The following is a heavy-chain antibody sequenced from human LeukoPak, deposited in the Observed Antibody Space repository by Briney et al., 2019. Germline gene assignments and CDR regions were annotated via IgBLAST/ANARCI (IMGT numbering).Heavy chain of an antibody. J-gene: IGHJ3*02. Sequence: PSETLSLTCTVSGGSISSGGYYWSWIRQPPGKGLEWIGYIYHSGSTYYNPSLKSRVTISVDRSKNQFSLKLSSVTAADTAVYYCARVMEDAFDIWGQGTMVTVSS. V-gene: IGHV4-30-2*01. D-gene: IGHD2-8*01. CDR1: GGSISSGGYY. CDR3: ARVMEDAFDI. CDR2: IYHSGST.